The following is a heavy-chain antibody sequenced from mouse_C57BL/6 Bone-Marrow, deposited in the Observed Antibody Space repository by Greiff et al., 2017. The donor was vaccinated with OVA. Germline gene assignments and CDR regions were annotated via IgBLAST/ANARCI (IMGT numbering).Heavy chain of an antibody. CDR1: GYTFTSYT. Sequence: QVQLKQSGAELARPGASVKMSCKASGYTFTSYTMHWVKQRPGQGLEWIGYINPSSGYTKYNQKFKDKATLTADKSSSTAYMQLSSLTSEDSAVYYCARGSTVVATDWYFDVWGTGTTVTVSS. J-gene: IGHJ1*03. D-gene: IGHD1-1*01. CDR2: INPSSGYT. V-gene: IGHV1-4*01. CDR3: ARGSTVVATDWYFDV.